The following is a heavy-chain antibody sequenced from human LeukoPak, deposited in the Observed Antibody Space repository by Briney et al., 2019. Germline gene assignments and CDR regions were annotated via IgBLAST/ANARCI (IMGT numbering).Heavy chain of an antibody. CDR1: GFTFSSYG. Sequence: GGSLRLSCAASGFTFSSYGMHWVRQAPGKGLEWVAVIWYDGSNKYYADSVKGRFTISRDNAKNSLYLQMNSLRAEDTAVYYCARDHLVFYWYFDLWGRGTLVTVSS. D-gene: IGHD2-2*01. V-gene: IGHV3-33*01. CDR2: IWYDGSNK. CDR3: ARDHLVFYWYFDL. J-gene: IGHJ2*01.